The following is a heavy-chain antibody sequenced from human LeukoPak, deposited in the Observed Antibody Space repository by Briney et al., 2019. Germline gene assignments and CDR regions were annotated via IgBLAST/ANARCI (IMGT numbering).Heavy chain of an antibody. CDR3: ARDFCSRPSCFDC. Sequence: GKSLRLSCAASGFTFSSHGMHWVRQAPGKGLEWVAAIDYDGKNIYYEDSVKGRFTISRDDSRNTLYLQMDSLRVEDTAVYSCARDFCSRPSCFDCWGQGALVTVTS. V-gene: IGHV3-33*01. CDR2: IDYDGKNI. J-gene: IGHJ4*02. D-gene: IGHD2-2*01. CDR1: GFTFSSHG.